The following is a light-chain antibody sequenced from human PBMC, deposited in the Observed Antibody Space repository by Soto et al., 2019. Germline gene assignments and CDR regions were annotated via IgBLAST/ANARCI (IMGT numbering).Light chain of an antibody. V-gene: IGKV3-15*01. CDR1: QSVSST. Sequence: EIVMTQSPATLSVSPGERATLSCRASQSVSSTLAWYQQKPGQAPRLLIYGASTRATDIPARFSGSGSGTDFTLTISSLEPEDLAVYYCQQYSSSPLTVGGGTKVDI. J-gene: IGKJ4*01. CDR3: QQYSSSPLT. CDR2: GAS.